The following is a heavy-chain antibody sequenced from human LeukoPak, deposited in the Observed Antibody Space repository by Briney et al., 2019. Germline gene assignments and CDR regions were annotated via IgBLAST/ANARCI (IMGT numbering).Heavy chain of an antibody. J-gene: IGHJ5*02. CDR1: GYTFTSYA. CDR3: ARGLPFHNWFDP. CDR2: INAGNGNT. Sequence: ASVKVSCKASGYTFTSYAMHWVRQAPGQRLEWMGWINAGNGNTKYSQKFQGRVTITRGTSASTAYMELSSLRSEDTAVYYCARGLPFHNWFDPWGQGTLVTVSS. V-gene: IGHV1-3*01. D-gene: IGHD5/OR15-5a*01.